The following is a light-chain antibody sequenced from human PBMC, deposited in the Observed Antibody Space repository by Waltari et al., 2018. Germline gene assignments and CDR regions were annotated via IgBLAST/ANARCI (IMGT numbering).Light chain of an antibody. J-gene: IGLJ2*01. CDR3: CSYVGVTTVL. Sequence: QSALTQPASVSGSPGQSITISCTGTNNDVGGYDLVSWYQQHPGKAPKLIIYEVHRRPPGVSNRFSASKSGNTASLTISGLQAEDEAHYYCCSYVGVTTVLFGGGTTVAV. CDR1: NNDVGGYDL. CDR2: EVH. V-gene: IGLV2-23*01.